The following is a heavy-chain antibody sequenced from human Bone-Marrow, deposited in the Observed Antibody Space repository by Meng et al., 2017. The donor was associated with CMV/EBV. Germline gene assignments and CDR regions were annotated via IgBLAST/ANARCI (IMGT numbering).Heavy chain of an antibody. CDR2: IIPIFGTA. V-gene: IGHV1-69*06. J-gene: IGHJ4*02. Sequence: KASGGTYSSYAISWVRQAPGQGLEWMGGIIPIFGTANYAQKFQGRVTITADKSTSTAYMELSSLRSEDTAMYYCARDSGDPSLDDFHYWGQGTLVTVSS. CDR1: GGTYSSYA. CDR3: ARDSGDPSLDDFHY. D-gene: IGHD3-10*01.